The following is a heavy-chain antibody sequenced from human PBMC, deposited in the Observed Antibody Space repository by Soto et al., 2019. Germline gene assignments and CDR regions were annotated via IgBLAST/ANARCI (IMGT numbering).Heavy chain of an antibody. V-gene: IGHV4-39*01. Sequence: QLQLQESGPGLVKPSETLSLTCTVSGGSISSSSYYWGWIRQPPGKGLEWIGSIYYSGSTYYNPSLKSRVTISVDTSKNQFSLKLSSVTAADTAVYYCATHYCSSTSCYVWGIAAAGTPDYWGQGTLVTVSS. J-gene: IGHJ4*02. CDR2: IYYSGST. CDR1: GGSISSSSYY. D-gene: IGHD2-2*01. CDR3: ATHYCSSTSCYVWGIAAAGTPDY.